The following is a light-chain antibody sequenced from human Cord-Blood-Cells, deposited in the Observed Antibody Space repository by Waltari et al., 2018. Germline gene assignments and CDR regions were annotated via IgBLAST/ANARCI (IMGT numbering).Light chain of an antibody. CDR1: QSVSSY. V-gene: IGKV3-11*01. CDR3: QQRSNWPPVT. Sequence: EIVLTKSPATLSLSPGERVTLSCRASQSVSSYLAWYQHKPGQAPRLLIYDASNRATGIPARFSGSGSGTDFTLTISSLEPEDFAVYYCQQRSNWPPVTFGGGTKVEIK. J-gene: IGKJ4*01. CDR2: DAS.